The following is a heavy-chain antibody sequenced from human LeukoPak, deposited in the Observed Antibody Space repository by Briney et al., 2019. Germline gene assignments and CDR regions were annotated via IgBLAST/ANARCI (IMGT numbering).Heavy chain of an antibody. D-gene: IGHD1-26*01. V-gene: IGHV1-69*02. CDR1: GGTFSSYT. J-gene: IGHJ4*02. CDR3: ASPRYYEGSFDY. CDR2: IIPILGIA. Sequence: ASVKVSCKASGGTFSSYTISWVRQAPGQGLEWMGRIIPILGIAYYAQKFQGRVTITADKSTSTAYMELSSLRSEDTAVYYCASPRYYEGSFDYWGQGTLVTVSS.